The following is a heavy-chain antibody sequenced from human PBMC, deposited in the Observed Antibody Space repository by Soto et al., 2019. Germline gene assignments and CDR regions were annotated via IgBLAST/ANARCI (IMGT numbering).Heavy chain of an antibody. D-gene: IGHD1-26*01. CDR1: GDRFTDYY. Sequence: QVQLVQSRAEVKEPGASVTVSCRASGDRFTDYYMHWVRQAPGQGLEWMGWINPNSGVTKYAQKFQGWVTMTRDTSIRTVYRQLSRLRFDDTAISYCARESGGATATLDYYYFYMDVWGTGTTVTVSS. J-gene: IGHJ6*03. CDR2: INPNSGVT. V-gene: IGHV1-2*04. CDR3: ARESGGATATLDYYYFYMDV.